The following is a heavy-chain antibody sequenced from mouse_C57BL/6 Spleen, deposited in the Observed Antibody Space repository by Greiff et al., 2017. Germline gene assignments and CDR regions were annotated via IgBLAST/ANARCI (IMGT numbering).Heavy chain of an antibody. CDR1: GYTFTSYW. CDR3: ARSVYYAMDY. CDR2: INPSNGGT. Sequence: QVQLKQPGTELVKPGASVKLSCKASGYTFTSYWMHWVKQRPGQGLEWIGNINPSNGGTNYNEKFKSKATRTVDKYSSTAYMQLSSLTAEDSAVYYCARSVYYAMDYWGQGTSVTVSS. J-gene: IGHJ4*01. V-gene: IGHV1-53*01.